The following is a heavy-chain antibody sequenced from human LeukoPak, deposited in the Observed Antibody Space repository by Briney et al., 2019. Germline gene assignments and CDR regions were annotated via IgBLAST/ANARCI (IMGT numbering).Heavy chain of an antibody. V-gene: IGHV3-23*01. J-gene: IGHJ5*02. CDR3: AKEAGSAYYGNWFVP. D-gene: IGHD2-21*01. CDR2: ISGSGGSK. CDR1: GFTFSSYA. Sequence: GGSLGLSCAPSGFTFSSYAMSGVGRAPGKGREWFSAISGSGGSKYYADSVRGGFTISRDNSKNRLYLKMNSLRAEDRAVYYCAKEAGSAYYGNWFVPWGQGTLVTVSS.